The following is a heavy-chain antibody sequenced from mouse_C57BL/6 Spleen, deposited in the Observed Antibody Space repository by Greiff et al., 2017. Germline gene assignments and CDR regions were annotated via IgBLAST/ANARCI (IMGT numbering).Heavy chain of an antibody. Sequence: DVKLQESGAELVKPGASVKLSCTASGFNIKDYYMHWVKQRTEQGLEWIGRIDPEDGETKYAPKFQGKATITADTSSNTAYLQLSSLTSEDTAVYYCAGQLTGTRGPFDYWGQGTTLTVSS. V-gene: IGHV14-2*01. CDR1: GFNIKDYY. J-gene: IGHJ2*01. CDR3: AGQLTGTRGPFDY. D-gene: IGHD4-1*01. CDR2: IDPEDGET.